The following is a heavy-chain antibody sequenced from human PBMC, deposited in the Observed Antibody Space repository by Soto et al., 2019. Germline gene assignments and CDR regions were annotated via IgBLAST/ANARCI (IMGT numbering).Heavy chain of an antibody. CDR3: ARGRHDYGDYVVDY. CDR1: GYTFTSYD. CDR2: MNPNSGNT. V-gene: IGHV1-8*01. J-gene: IGHJ4*02. D-gene: IGHD4-17*01. Sequence: QVQLVQSGAEVKKPGASVKVSCKASGYTFTSYDINWVRQATGQGLEWMGRMNPNSGNTGYAQKFQGRVTMTRNTSISTAYMELSSLRSEDTAVYYCARGRHDYGDYVVDYWGQGTLVTVSS.